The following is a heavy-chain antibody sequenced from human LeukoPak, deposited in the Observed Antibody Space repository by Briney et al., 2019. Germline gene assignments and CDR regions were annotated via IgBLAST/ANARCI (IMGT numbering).Heavy chain of an antibody. J-gene: IGHJ4*02. CDR3: ARDTTYYGSGSLNF. CDR2: ISYDGSNK. V-gene: IGHV3-30*04. CDR1: GSTFSSYA. D-gene: IGHD3-10*01. Sequence: GRSPRLSCAASGSTFSSYAMHWVRQAPGKGLEWVAVISYDGSNKYYADSVKGRFTISRDNSKNTLYLQMNSLRAEDTAVYYCARDTTYYGSGSLNFWGQGTLVTVSS.